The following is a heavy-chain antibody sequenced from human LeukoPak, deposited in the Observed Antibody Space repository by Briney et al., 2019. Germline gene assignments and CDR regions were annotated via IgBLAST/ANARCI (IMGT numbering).Heavy chain of an antibody. D-gene: IGHD6-19*01. CDR2: ITGSGGYI. V-gene: IGHV3-21*01. CDR3: ARGLAGGDY. CDR1: GFSLSIDS. J-gene: IGHJ4*02. Sequence: SGGSLRLSCAVSGFSLSIDSMNWVRQAPGEGLEWVSTITGSGGYIYYEDSVKGRLTISRDNAKNSLYLQMNSLRVEDTAVYYCARGLAGGDYWGQGTRVTVSS.